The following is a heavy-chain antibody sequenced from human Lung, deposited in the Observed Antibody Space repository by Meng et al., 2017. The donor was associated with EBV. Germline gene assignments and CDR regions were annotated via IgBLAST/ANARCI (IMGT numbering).Heavy chain of an antibody. CDR3: ARLTGTGWFDP. V-gene: IGHV3-21*02. J-gene: IGHJ5*02. D-gene: IGHD1-7*01. CDR2: ISSGNSYI. Sequence: EVQLVESGGXLVKPGEPLRLSCVASGFIFSDYNMNWLRQAPGKGLEWVSSISSGNSYIYYADSVKGRFSISRDNAKNSLSLQMNSLRADDTAVYYCARLTGTGWFDPWGQGTLVTVSS. CDR1: GFIFSDYN.